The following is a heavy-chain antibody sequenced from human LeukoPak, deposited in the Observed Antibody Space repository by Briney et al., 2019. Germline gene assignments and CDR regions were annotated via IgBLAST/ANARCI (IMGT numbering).Heavy chain of an antibody. D-gene: IGHD3-10*01. V-gene: IGHV3-30*14. CDR1: GFTFSSYA. J-gene: IGHJ3*02. CDR2: ISYDGSNK. CDR3: ARSVLWFGELPDAFDI. Sequence: PGGSLRLSCAASGFTFSSYAMHWVRQAPGKGLEWVAVISYDGSNKYYADSVKGRFTISRDNSKNTLYLQMNSLRAEDTAVYYCARSVLWFGELPDAFDIWGQGTMVTVSS.